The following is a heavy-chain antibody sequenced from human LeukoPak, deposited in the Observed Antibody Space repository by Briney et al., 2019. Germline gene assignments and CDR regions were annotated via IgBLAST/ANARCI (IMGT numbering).Heavy chain of an antibody. Sequence: SETLSLTCSVSGGSISSYYWSWIRQPPGKGLEWIGCLYHSGTATYNPSLKSRITISVDTYRNQFSLKLNSMAAADTALYFCAGGGQWLAFDSWGQGTLVTVSS. CDR3: AGGGQWLAFDS. J-gene: IGHJ4*02. CDR2: LYHSGTA. CDR1: GGSISSYY. D-gene: IGHD6-19*01. V-gene: IGHV4-59*01.